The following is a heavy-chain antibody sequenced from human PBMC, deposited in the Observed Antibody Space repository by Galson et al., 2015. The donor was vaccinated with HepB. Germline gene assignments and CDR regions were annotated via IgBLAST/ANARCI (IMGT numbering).Heavy chain of an antibody. CDR3: ARDGADSSGYYLGTVFYYGMDV. J-gene: IGHJ6*02. D-gene: IGHD3-22*01. CDR1: GFTFSSYS. CDR2: ISSSSSYI. Sequence: SLRLSCAASGFTFSSYSMNWVRQAPGKGLEWVSSISSSSSYIYYADSVKGRFTISRDNAKNSLYLQMNSLRAEDTAVYYCARDGADSSGYYLGTVFYYGMDVWGQGTTVTVSS. V-gene: IGHV3-21*01.